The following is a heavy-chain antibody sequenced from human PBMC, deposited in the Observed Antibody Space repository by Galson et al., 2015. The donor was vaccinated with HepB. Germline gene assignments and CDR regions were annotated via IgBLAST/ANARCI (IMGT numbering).Heavy chain of an antibody. CDR1: GFTFSGSV. CDR3: ARPKGASYLIDC. CDR2: ITIKSNNYAT. V-gene: IGHV3-73*01. J-gene: IGHJ4*02. D-gene: IGHD1-26*01. Sequence: SLRLSCAASGFTFSGSVIHWVRQASGKGLEWIGRITIKSNNYATAYAASVEGRFTISRDGSKNTAYLQMSSLKTEDTALYYCARPKGASYLIDCWGQGTLVTVSS.